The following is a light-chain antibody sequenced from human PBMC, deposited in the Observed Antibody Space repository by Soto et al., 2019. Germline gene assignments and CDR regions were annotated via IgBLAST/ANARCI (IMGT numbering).Light chain of an antibody. V-gene: IGKV1-17*01. J-gene: IGKJ1*01. CDR1: QGIRTD. Sequence: DIPITQAPSSLSASVGDRVTITCRASQGIRTDLGWYQQKPGKAPKRLIYSASSLQSGVPSRFSGSGSGTEFTLTISSLQPEEFATYDCLEPNSYRRTFGQGAKADIK. CDR3: LEPNSYRRT. CDR2: SAS.